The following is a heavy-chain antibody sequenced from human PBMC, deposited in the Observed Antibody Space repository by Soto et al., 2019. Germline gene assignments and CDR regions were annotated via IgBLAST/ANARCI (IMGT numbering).Heavy chain of an antibody. CDR3: ARVSYDSSGYYHYYFDY. CDR1: GFTFSSYW. D-gene: IGHD3-22*01. V-gene: IGHV3-74*01. CDR2: INSDGSST. Sequence: PGGSLRLSCAASGFTFSSYWMHWVRQAPGKGLVWVSRINSDGSSTSYADSVKGRFTISRDNAKNTLYLQMNSLRAEDTAVYYCARVSYDSSGYYHYYFDYWGQGTLVTVSS. J-gene: IGHJ4*02.